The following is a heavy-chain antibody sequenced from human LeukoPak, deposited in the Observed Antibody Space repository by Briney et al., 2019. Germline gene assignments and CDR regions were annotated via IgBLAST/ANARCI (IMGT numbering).Heavy chain of an antibody. D-gene: IGHD4-17*01. J-gene: IGHJ4*02. Sequence: ASVKVSCKASGYTFTSYDINWVRQATGQGLEWMGWMNPNSGNTGYAQKFQGRVTITRNTSISTAYMELSSLRSEDTAVYYCARDPVTVTTLNLHFDYWGQGTLVTVSS. CDR3: ARDPVTVTTLNLHFDY. CDR1: GYTFTSYD. CDR2: MNPNSGNT. V-gene: IGHV1-8*03.